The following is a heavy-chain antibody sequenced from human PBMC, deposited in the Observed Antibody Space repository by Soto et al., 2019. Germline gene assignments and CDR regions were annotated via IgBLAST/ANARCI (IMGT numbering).Heavy chain of an antibody. CDR2: IIHIFGTA. CDR3: AREHNYYDSSPHFDY. V-gene: IGHV1-69*01. D-gene: IGHD3-22*01. Sequence: QVQLVQSGAEVKKPGSSVKVSCKASGGTFSSYAISWVRQAPGQGLEWMGGIIHIFGTANYAQKFQGRVTITGDESTSTAYMELSSLRSEDTAVYYCAREHNYYDSSPHFDYWGQGTLVTVSS. CDR1: GGTFSSYA. J-gene: IGHJ4*02.